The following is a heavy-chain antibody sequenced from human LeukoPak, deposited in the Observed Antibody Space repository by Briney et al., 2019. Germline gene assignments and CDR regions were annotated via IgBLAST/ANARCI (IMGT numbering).Heavy chain of an antibody. D-gene: IGHD3-22*01. V-gene: IGHV5-51*01. CDR2: IYPGDSDT. CDR3: ARLYDSSGYFYFDY. CDR1: GYSFTSYW. Sequence: PGESLKIPSKGSGYSFTSYWISWVRQMPGKGLEWMGIIYPGDSDTRYSPSFQGQVTISADKSISTAYLQWSSLKASDTAMYYCARLYDSSGYFYFDYWGQGTLVTVSS. J-gene: IGHJ4*02.